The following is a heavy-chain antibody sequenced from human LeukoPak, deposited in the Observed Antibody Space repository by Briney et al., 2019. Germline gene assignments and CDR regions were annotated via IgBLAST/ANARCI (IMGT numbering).Heavy chain of an antibody. CDR2: IYYSGST. J-gene: IGHJ4*02. D-gene: IGHD2-2*01. CDR1: GGSISSSSYY. Sequence: SETLSLTCTVSGGSISSSSYYWGWIRQPPGKGLEWIGSIYYSGSTYYNPSLKSRVTISVDTSKNQFSLKLSSVTAADTAVYYCARICSSTSCQVDYWGQGTLVTVSS. CDR3: ARICSSTSCQVDY. V-gene: IGHV4-39*01.